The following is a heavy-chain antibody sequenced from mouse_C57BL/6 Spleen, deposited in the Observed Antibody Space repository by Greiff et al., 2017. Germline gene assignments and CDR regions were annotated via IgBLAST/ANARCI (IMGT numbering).Heavy chain of an antibody. CDR3: ARGDYAGLDY. J-gene: IGHJ2*01. D-gene: IGHD1-1*02. V-gene: IGHV1-64*01. CDR1: GYTFTSYW. CDR2: IHPNSGST. Sequence: QVHVKQPGAELVKPGASVKLSCKASGYTFTSYWMHWVKQRPGQGLEWIGMIHPNSGSTNYNEKFKSKATLTVDKSSSTAYMQLSSLTSEDSAVYYCARGDYAGLDYWGQGTTLTVSS.